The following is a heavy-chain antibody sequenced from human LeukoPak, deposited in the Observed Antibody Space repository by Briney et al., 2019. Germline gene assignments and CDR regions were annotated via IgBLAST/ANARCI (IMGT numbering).Heavy chain of an antibody. CDR1: GFIFTTYG. D-gene: IGHD1-26*01. CDR3: ARSSGTYHFDY. V-gene: IGHV3-48*03. CDR2: ISSSGTTI. J-gene: IGHJ4*02. Sequence: GGSLRLACAASGFIFTTYGMHWVRQAPGKGLEWVSYISSSGTTIYYADSVKGRFTISRDNAKNSLFLQVNSLRAEDTAVYYCARSSGTYHFDYWGQGTLVTVSS.